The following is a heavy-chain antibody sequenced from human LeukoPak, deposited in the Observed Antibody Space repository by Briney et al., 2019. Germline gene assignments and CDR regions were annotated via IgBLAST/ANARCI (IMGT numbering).Heavy chain of an antibody. CDR1: GFTFSSYG. CDR2: IFSDGYTK. Sequence: GGSLRLSCAASGFTFSSYGMHWVRQAPGKGLEWVAVIFSDGYTKYYAASVKDRFTISRDNSKNTLYLHMNSLIPGDTGVYYCARASGLFDFWGQGTLLTVSS. CDR3: ARASGLFDF. V-gene: IGHV3-33*01. D-gene: IGHD3-10*01. J-gene: IGHJ4*02.